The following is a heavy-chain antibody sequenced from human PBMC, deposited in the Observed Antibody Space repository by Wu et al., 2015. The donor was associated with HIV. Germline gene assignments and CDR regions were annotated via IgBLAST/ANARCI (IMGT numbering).Heavy chain of an antibody. CDR1: GYTLTSYY. J-gene: IGHJ4*02. CDR3: ARARDGYKYYFDY. D-gene: IGHD5-24*01. V-gene: IGHV1-2*02. Sequence: QVQLVQSGAEVKKPGASVKVSCKASGYTLTSYYIHWVRQAPGQGLEWMAWITPNSGGTNSAQMFQGRVTMTRDTSITTAYLELSSLRSEDTAIYYCARARDGYKYYFDYWGQGTLVTVSS. CDR2: ITPNSGGT.